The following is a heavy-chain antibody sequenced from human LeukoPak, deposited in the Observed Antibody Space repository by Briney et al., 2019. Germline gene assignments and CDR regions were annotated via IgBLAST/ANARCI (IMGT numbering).Heavy chain of an antibody. V-gene: IGHV1-18*01. CDR2: ISAYNGNT. CDR1: GYTFTSYG. D-gene: IGHD1-7*01. J-gene: IGHJ4*02. CDR3: ARGPRYNWNYEFDY. Sequence: ASVNVSCTASGYTFTSYGISWVRQAPGQGLEWMGWISAYNGNTNYAQKLQGRVTMTTDTSTSTAYMELRSLRSDDAAVYYCARGPRYNWNYEFDYWGQGTLVTVSS.